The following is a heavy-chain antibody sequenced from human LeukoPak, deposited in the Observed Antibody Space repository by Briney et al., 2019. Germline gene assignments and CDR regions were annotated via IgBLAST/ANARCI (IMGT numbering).Heavy chain of an antibody. CDR2: ISYDGSNK. J-gene: IGHJ6*02. D-gene: IGHD5-24*01. V-gene: IGHV3-30-3*01. CDR1: GFTFSSYA. Sequence: GESLKISCAASGFTFSSYAMHWVRPAPGKGLEWVAVISYDGSNKYYADSVKGRFTISRDNSKNTLYLQMNSLRAEDTAVYYCARDQGERWLPPYGMDVWGQGTTVTVSS. CDR3: ARDQGERWLPPYGMDV.